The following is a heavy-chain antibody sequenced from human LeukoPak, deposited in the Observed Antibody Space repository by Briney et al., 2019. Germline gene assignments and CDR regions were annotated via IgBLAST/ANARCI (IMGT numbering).Heavy chain of an antibody. Sequence: GGSLRLSCAPSGFTFSSYAMSWVRQAPGRGLEWVSGVSGSGDSPYHADSVKGRFTISRDNSKNTLYLHMNNLRAEDTALYFCAKGAGVTCYSSIDSWGQGTLVTVFS. J-gene: IGHJ4*02. CDR3: AKGAGVTCYSSIDS. V-gene: IGHV3-23*01. CDR2: VSGSGDSP. D-gene: IGHD2-15*01. CDR1: GFTFSSYA.